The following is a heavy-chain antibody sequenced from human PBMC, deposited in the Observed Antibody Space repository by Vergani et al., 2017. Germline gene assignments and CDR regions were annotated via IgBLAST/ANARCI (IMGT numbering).Heavy chain of an antibody. Sequence: QVQLVQSGAEVKKPGASVKVSCKASGYTFTSYYMHWVRQAPGQGLEWMGIINPSGGSTSYAQKFQGRVTMTRDTSTSTVYMELSSLRSDDTAVYYCARTIRRFGESPRGWFDPWGQGTLVTVSS. CDR3: ARTIRRFGESPRGWFDP. V-gene: IGHV1-46*01. J-gene: IGHJ5*02. D-gene: IGHD3-10*01. CDR2: INPSGGST. CDR1: GYTFTSYY.